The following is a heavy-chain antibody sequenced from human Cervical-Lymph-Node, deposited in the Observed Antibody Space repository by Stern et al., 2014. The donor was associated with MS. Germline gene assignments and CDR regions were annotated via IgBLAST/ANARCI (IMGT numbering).Heavy chain of an antibody. CDR1: GFIFSSYA. CDR2: LSNEGSKQ. V-gene: IGHV3-30-3*01. D-gene: IGHD2-15*01. J-gene: IGHJ4*02. CDR3: ARDTCRGGGCYFRY. Sequence: QVQLVQSGGGVVQPGRSLRLSCAASGFIFSSYAMHWVRQAPGKGLDWVAFLSNEGSKQFYADSVKGRFTISRDNSKNTLYLQMNSLRPEDTAVYYCARDTCRGGGCYFRYWGQGILITVSS.